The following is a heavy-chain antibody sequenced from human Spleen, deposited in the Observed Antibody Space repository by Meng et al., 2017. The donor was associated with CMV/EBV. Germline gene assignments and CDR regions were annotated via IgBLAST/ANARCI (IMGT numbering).Heavy chain of an antibody. CDR2: IISIFGTA. CDR1: GGTFSSYA. J-gene: IGHJ5*02. D-gene: IGHD6-6*01. CDR3: ARELHSSSSWFDP. V-gene: IGHV1-69*05. Sequence: SVKVSCKASGGTFSSYAISWVRQAPGQGLEWMGGIISIFGTANYAQKFQGRVTITTDESTSTAYMELSSLRSEDTAVYYCARELHSSSSWFDPWGQGTLVTVSS.